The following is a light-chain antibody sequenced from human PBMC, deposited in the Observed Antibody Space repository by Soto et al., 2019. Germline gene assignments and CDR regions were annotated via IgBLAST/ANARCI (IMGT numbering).Light chain of an antibody. V-gene: IGLV4-69*01. CDR1: SGHTNYA. CDR2: INSDGSH. Sequence: QLVLTQSPSASASPGASVKLTCTLSSGHTNYAIAWHQQQPEKGPRFLMKINSDGSHSKGDGVPDRFSGSSSGAERYFTISSLQSEDEADYYCQTWGTGIVTFGGGIKLTVL. CDR3: QTWGTGIVT. J-gene: IGLJ2*01.